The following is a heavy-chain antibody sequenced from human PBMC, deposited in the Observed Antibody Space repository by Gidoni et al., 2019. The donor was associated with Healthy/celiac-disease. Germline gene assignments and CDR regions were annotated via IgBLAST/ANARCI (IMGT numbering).Heavy chain of an antibody. CDR3: AKALTTVDDAFDI. Sequence: DSVKGRFTISRDNSKNTLYLQMNSLRAEDTAVYYCAKALTTVDDAFDIWGQGTMVTVSS. D-gene: IGHD4-17*01. V-gene: IGHV3-30*02. J-gene: IGHJ3*02.